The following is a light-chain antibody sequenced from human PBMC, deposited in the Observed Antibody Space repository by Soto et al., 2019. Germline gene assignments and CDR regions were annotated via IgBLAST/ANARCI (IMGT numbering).Light chain of an antibody. J-gene: IGLJ2*01. CDR2: EVS. V-gene: IGLV2-8*01. CDR1: SSDVGGYNY. Sequence: QSALTQPPSASGSPGQSVTISRTGTSSDVGGYNYVSWYQQHPGKAPKLMIYEVSKRPSGVPDRFSGSKSGNTASLTVSGLQAEDEADYYCSSYADSNFVVFGGGTKLTVL. CDR3: SSYADSNFVV.